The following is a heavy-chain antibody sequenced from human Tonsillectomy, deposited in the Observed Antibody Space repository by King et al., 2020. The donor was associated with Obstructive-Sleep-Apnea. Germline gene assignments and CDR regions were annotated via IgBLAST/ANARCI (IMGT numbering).Heavy chain of an antibody. V-gene: IGHV1-69*01. J-gene: IGHJ2*01. CDR3: ARSEYRSGWYGWYFDL. Sequence: QLVQSGAEVKKPGSSVKVSCKASGVTFSTYTISWVRQAPGQGLEWVGGIIPIFGTAHYAQKFQGRVTITADASTTTAYMELSSLRSGDTAVYYCARSEYRSGWYGWYFDLWGRGTLVTVSS. D-gene: IGHD6-19*01. CDR2: IIPIFGTA. CDR1: GVTFSTYT.